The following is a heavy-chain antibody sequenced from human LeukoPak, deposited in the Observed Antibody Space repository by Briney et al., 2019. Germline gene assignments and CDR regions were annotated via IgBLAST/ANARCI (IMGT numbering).Heavy chain of an antibody. Sequence: SETLSLTCTVSGGSISSRPYYWGWVRQPPGKGLEWIGEINHSGSTNYNPSLKSRVTISVDTSKNQFSLKLSSVTAADTAVYYCARRNTYYDILTGYFHYYYMDVWGKGTTVTISS. D-gene: IGHD3-9*01. V-gene: IGHV4-39*07. J-gene: IGHJ6*03. CDR2: INHSGST. CDR1: GGSISSRPYY. CDR3: ARRNTYYDILTGYFHYYYMDV.